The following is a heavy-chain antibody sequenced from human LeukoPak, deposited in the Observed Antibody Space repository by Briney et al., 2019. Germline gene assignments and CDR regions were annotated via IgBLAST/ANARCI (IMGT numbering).Heavy chain of an antibody. CDR1: GFTFSSYW. Sequence: GGSLRLSCAASGFTFSSYWMHWVRQAPGKGLVWVSRINSDGSSTSYADSVKGRFTISRDNSKNTLYLQMNSLRAEDTAVYYCARDGYSGYAWRAKYFDYWGQGTLVTVSS. D-gene: IGHD5-12*01. V-gene: IGHV3-74*01. J-gene: IGHJ4*02. CDR2: INSDGSST. CDR3: ARDGYSGYAWRAKYFDY.